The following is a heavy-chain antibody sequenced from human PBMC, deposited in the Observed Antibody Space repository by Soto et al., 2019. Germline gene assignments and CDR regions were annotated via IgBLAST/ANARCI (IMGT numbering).Heavy chain of an antibody. V-gene: IGHV3-30*18. CDR1: GFDFSNYV. CDR2: MSFDGSDI. J-gene: IGHJ4*02. Sequence: QVQLVESGGRVVQPGRSLRLSCAASGFDFSNYVLHWVRQAPGKGLEWVAVMSFDGSDIYYADSVKVRFTISRDNSKNTLYLQMNNLRPEDTAVYYCAKVREDIVLLVALDYWGQGTLVTVSS. CDR3: AKVREDIVLLVALDY. D-gene: IGHD2-8*01.